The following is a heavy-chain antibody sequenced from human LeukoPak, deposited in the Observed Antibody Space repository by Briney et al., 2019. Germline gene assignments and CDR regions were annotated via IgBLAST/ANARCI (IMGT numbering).Heavy chain of an antibody. J-gene: IGHJ4*02. CDR1: GYTFTSYG. CDR2: ISDYNGNT. CDR3: ARGHSSSWYDYFDY. D-gene: IGHD6-13*01. V-gene: IGHV1-18*01. Sequence: ASVKVSCKASGYTFTSYGISWVRQAPGQGLECMGWISDYNGNTNYAEKLQGRVTMTTDTSTSTAYMELRSLRSDDTAVYYCARGHSSSWYDYFDYWGQGTLVTVSS.